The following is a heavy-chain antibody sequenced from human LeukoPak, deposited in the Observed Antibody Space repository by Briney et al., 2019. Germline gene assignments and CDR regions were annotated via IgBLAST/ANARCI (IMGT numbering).Heavy chain of an antibody. J-gene: IGHJ4*02. Sequence: PGGSLRLSCAASGFTFTDYWMSWVRQAPGKGLEWVANIKEDGSEKSYVDSVKGRFTISRDNAKNSLYLQMNSLRAEDTAVYYCARGGSYRFDYWGQGTLVTVSS. V-gene: IGHV3-7*01. CDR1: GFTFTDYW. CDR2: IKEDGSEK. CDR3: ARGGSYRFDY. D-gene: IGHD1-26*01.